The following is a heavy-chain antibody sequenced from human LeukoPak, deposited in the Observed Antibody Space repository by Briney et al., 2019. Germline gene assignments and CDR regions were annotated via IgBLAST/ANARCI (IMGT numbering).Heavy chain of an antibody. CDR3: ARALDSSSSRYQAFEY. V-gene: IGHV3-7*01. J-gene: IGHJ4*02. CDR1: GFSLSSYW. CDR2: IKQDGSEK. Sequence: GGSLRLSCASSGFSLSSYWMSWFRQAPGKGLEWVASIKQDGSEKYYVDSVKGRFTISRDSAKKSLYLQMNNLRAEDTAVYYCARALDSSSSRYQAFEYWGQGTPVTVSS. D-gene: IGHD2-2*01.